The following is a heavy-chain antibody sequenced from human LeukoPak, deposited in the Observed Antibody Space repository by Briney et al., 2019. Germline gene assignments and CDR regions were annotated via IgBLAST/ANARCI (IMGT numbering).Heavy chain of an antibody. Sequence: PGGSLRLSCAASGFTFSSYAMSWVRQAPGKGLEWVSAISGSGGSTYYADSVKGRFTISRDNSKNTLYLQMNSLRAEDTAVYYCAKDLPFYYYDSSGYYQSGLDIWGQGTMVTVSS. CDR3: AKDLPFYYYDSSGYYQSGLDI. CDR2: ISGSGGST. CDR1: GFTFSSYA. D-gene: IGHD3-22*01. V-gene: IGHV3-23*01. J-gene: IGHJ3*02.